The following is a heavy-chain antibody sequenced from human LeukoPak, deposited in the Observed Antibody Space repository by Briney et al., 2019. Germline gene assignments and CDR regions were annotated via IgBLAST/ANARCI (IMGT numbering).Heavy chain of an antibody. CDR1: GGPFSGYY. V-gene: IGHV4-34*01. CDR2: INHSGST. J-gene: IGHJ4*02. Sequence: SETLSLTCAVYGGPFSGYYWSWLRQPPGKGLEWIGEINHSGSTNYNPSLKSRVTISVDTSKNQFSLKLSSVTAADTAVYYCARGRRDGYNLKNFDYWGQGTLVTVSS. CDR3: ARGRRDGYNLKNFDY. D-gene: IGHD5-24*01.